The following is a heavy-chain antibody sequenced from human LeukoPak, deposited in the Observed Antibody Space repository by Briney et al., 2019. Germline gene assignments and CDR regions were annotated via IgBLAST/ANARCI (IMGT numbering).Heavy chain of an antibody. D-gene: IGHD2-2*02. V-gene: IGHV3-11*01. J-gene: IGHJ3*02. Sequence: PGGSLRLSCAASGFTFSDYYMSWIRQAPGKGLEWVSYISSSGSTIYYADSVKGRFTISRDNAKNSLYLQMNSLRAEDTAVYYCARDRRTPPYCSSTSYYKGDAFDIWGQGTMVTVSS. CDR2: ISSSGSTI. CDR1: GFTFSDYY. CDR3: ARDRRTPPYCSSTSYYKGDAFDI.